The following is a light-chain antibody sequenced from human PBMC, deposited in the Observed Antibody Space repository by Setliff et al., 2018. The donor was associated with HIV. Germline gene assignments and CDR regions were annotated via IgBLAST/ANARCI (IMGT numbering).Light chain of an antibody. CDR2: EVS. J-gene: IGLJ2*01. Sequence: ALTQPPSVSGSPGQSVTISCNGTSSDVGSYKRVSWYQQPPGAAPKLIIYEVSNRPSGVPDRFSGSRSGNTASLTISGLKAEDESQYYCSSYSSSSTLVFGGGTKVTVL. V-gene: IGLV2-18*02. CDR3: SSYSSSSTLV. CDR1: SSDVGSYKR.